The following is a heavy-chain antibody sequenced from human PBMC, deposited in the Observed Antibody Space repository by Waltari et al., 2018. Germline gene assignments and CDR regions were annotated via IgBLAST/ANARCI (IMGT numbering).Heavy chain of an antibody. V-gene: IGHV4-39*01. CDR3: ATYVGASVGTAAFDV. D-gene: IGHD3-16*01. Sequence: QLHLQESGPGLVKPLETLSLTCSVSGGSITSTSHYWGWIRQPPGKGLEWTGTISYSGAIYNTPSLKSRLTISVDTSKNQFSLKLSSVTAADTALYYCATYVGASVGTAAFDVWGQGTMVTVSS. CDR1: GGSITSTSHY. J-gene: IGHJ3*01. CDR2: ISYSGAI.